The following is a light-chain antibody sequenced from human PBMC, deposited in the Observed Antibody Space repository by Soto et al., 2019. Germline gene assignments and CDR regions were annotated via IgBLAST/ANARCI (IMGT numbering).Light chain of an antibody. J-gene: IGKJ1*01. Sequence: EIVMTQSPATLSVSAGERVTLSCRASQDIRSSLAWYQQKPGQAPRLLIYGASSRATGIPDRFSGSGSGTDFTLTISDLEPADFGLYYCQQRLNWPPGFGQGTKVDIK. CDR1: QDIRSS. CDR3: QQRLNWPPG. CDR2: GAS. V-gene: IGKV3-11*01.